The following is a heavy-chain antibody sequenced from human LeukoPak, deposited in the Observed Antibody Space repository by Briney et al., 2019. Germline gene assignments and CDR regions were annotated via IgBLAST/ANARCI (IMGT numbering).Heavy chain of an antibody. J-gene: IGHJ4*02. CDR2: IYTSGST. Sequence: PSQTLSLTCTVSGGSISSGSYYWSWIWQPAGKGLEWIGRIYTSGSTNYNPSLKSRVTISVDTSKNQFSLKLSSVTAADTAVYYCASQYYDYVWGSYRDYWGQGTLVTVSS. D-gene: IGHD3-16*02. CDR3: ASQYYDYVWGSYRDY. CDR1: GGSISSGSYY. V-gene: IGHV4-61*02.